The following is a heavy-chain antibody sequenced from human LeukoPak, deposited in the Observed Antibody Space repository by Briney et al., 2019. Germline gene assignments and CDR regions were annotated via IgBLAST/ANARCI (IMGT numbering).Heavy chain of an antibody. CDR2: VYRTGNA. CDR3: AKARGYGSGYFEY. J-gene: IGHJ4*02. CDR1: GYSISSGYY. V-gene: IGHV4-38-2*02. D-gene: IGHD3-10*01. Sequence: SETLSLTCSVSGYSISSGYYWGWIRPPPGKGLEWIGVVYRTGNAYYNPSLKSRVTISIDTSKNQFSLNLTSVTAADTAVYFCAKARGYGSGYFEYWGQGILVPVSS.